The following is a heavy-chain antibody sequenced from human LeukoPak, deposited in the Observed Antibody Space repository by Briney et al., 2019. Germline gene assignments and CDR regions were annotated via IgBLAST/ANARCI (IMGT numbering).Heavy chain of an antibody. CDR3: AKGAGRNGGI. V-gene: IGHV3-11*04. CDR2: ISGSGTDI. CDR1: GFTFSDSY. Sequence: PGGSLRLSCAASGFTFSDSYMCWIRQAPGKGLEWVSYISGSGTDISYADSVKGRITISRDNAKNSLYLQMNSLRAEDTAVYDCAKGAGRNGGIWGQGTLVTVSS. D-gene: IGHD2-8*01. J-gene: IGHJ4*02.